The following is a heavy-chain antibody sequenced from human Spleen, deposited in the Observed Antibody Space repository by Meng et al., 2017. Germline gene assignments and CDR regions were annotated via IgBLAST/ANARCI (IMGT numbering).Heavy chain of an antibody. V-gene: IGHV3-20*04. D-gene: IGHD6-13*01. Sequence: ESLKISCAASGFPFDDYGMSWVRQAPGEGLEWGSGINWNGGSTGYADSVKGRFTISRDNAKNSLYLQMNSLRAEDTALYYCARGSIAAAGITDYYGMDVWGQGTTVTVSS. CDR3: ARGSIAAAGITDYYGMDV. CDR1: GFPFDDYG. CDR2: INWNGGST. J-gene: IGHJ6*02.